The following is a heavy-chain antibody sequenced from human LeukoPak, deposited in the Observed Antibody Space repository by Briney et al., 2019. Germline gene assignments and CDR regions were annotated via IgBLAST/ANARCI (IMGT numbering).Heavy chain of an antibody. D-gene: IGHD3-10*01. CDR1: XXFSXYA. Sequence: XXFSXYAMSXVRQAPGKGLEWVSXXXGSGGSTYYADSVKGRFTISRDNSKNTLYLQMNSLRAEDTAVYYCAKGLWFGELFPVGGVDVWGKGTTVTVSS. CDR2: XXGSGGST. J-gene: IGHJ6*04. CDR3: AKGLWFGELFPVGGVDV. V-gene: IGHV3-23*01.